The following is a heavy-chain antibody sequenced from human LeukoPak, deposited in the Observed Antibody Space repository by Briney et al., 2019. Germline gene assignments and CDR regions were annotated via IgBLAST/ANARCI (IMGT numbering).Heavy chain of an antibody. CDR2: ISSSGSTM. J-gene: IGHJ4*02. D-gene: IGHD3-10*01. Sequence: GGPLRLSCAASGFTFSDYYMFWIRQAPGKGLEWISYISSSGSTMYYAGSVKGRFTISGDNAKNSLYLQMNSLRAKDTAVYYCARDALGSYDYWGQGTLVTVSS. V-gene: IGHV3-11*01. CDR1: GFTFSDYY. CDR3: ARDALGSYDY.